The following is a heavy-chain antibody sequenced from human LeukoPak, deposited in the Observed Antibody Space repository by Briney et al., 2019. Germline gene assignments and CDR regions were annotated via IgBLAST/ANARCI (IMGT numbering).Heavy chain of an antibody. D-gene: IGHD5-12*01. V-gene: IGHV1-46*01. J-gene: IGHJ4*02. CDR2: INPSGSST. CDR1: GYTFTSYY. Sequence: ASVKVSCKASGYTFTSYYIHWVRLAPGQGLEWMGIINPSGSSTHYAQKFQGRVTMTRDTSTSTVYMDLGNLRSEDTAVYYCARFAHVYSAYDYWGQGTLVTVSP. CDR3: ARFAHVYSAYDY.